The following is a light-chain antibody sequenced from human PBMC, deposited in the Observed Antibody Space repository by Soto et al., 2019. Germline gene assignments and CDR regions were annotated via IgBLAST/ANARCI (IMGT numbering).Light chain of an antibody. CDR2: GNS. Sequence: QSVLTQPPSVSGAPGQRVTISCTGSSSNIGAGYDVHWYQQLPGTAPKLLIYGNSNRPSGVPDRFSGSKSGTSASLAITGLQAEDEADYYCQSYDSSLRAGVFGGGTPLTVL. CDR1: SSNIGAGYD. V-gene: IGLV1-40*01. J-gene: IGLJ3*02. CDR3: QSYDSSLRAGV.